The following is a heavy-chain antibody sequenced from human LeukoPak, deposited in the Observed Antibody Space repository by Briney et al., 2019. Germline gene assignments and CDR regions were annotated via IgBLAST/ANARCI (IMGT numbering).Heavy chain of an antibody. V-gene: IGHV5-51*01. D-gene: IGHD4-17*01. Sequence: GESLKISCKGSGYSFTSYWIGWVRQMPGKGLEWMGIIYPGDSDTRYSPSFQGQVTISADKSISTAYLQWSSLKASDTAMYYCARATWYGDPGSYYYYMDVWGKGTAVTVSS. J-gene: IGHJ6*03. CDR3: ARATWYGDPGSYYYYMDV. CDR1: GYSFTSYW. CDR2: IYPGDSDT.